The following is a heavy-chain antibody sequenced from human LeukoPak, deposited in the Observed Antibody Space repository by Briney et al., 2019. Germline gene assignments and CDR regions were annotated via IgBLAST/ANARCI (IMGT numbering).Heavy chain of an antibody. CDR2: IWYDGSNK. V-gene: IGHV3-33*01. CDR1: GFTFSSYG. D-gene: IGHD6-6*01. CDR3: ARGPTARLGDY. Sequence: GRSLRLSCAASGFTFSSYGMHWVRQAPGKGLEWVAVIWYDGSNKYYADSVKGRFTISRDDSKNTLYLQMNSLRAEDTAVYYCARGPTARLGDYWGQGTLVTVSS. J-gene: IGHJ4*02.